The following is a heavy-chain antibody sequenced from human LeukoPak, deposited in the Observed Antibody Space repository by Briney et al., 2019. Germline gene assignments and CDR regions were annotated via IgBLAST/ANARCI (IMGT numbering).Heavy chain of an antibody. CDR2: IKEDGSAE. CDR1: GFTFTSYW. Sequence: PGGSLRLSCAASGFTFTSYWMSWVRQAPGKGLEWVANIKEDGSAECYVDSVKGRFTISRDNAKNSLTLQMNSLRAEDTAVYYCATSSNAPGNHWGQGTLVTVSS. CDR3: ATSSNAPGNH. D-gene: IGHD2-2*01. J-gene: IGHJ5*02. V-gene: IGHV3-7*01.